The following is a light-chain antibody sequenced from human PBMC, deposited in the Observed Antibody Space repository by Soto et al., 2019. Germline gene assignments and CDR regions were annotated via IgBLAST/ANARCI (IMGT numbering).Light chain of an antibody. CDR1: HNVNSW. CDR3: RQYHSYPLT. J-gene: IGKJ4*01. V-gene: IGKV1-5*01. CDR2: DAS. Sequence: DIQMTQSPSIVSASVGDRVTLTCRASHNVNSWLAWYQQRPGRAPYLLIYDASSLQSGVPTRFSGSGYATEFTLSIISLQPDDFATYYCRQYHSYPLTFGGGTRVEIK.